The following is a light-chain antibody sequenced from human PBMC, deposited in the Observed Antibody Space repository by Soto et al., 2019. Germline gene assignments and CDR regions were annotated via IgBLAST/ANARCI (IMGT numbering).Light chain of an antibody. CDR3: QKYDSATLFT. CDR1: QGISNY. V-gene: IGKV1-27*01. CDR2: AAS. Sequence: DIQMTQSPSSLSASVGDRVTITCRASQGISNYVSWYQQRPAKAPTLLIYAASTLQSGVPSRFSGSESGTDFTLTISGLKPEDVATYYCQKYDSATLFTFGPGTKVEIK. J-gene: IGKJ3*01.